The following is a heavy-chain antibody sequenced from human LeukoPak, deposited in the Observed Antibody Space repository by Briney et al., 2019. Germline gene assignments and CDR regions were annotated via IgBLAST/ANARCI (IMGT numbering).Heavy chain of an antibody. Sequence: GGSLRLSCVASGLTFSSYAMTWVRQPPGKGLEWVSVISGSGGSTYYAGAVQGRFTISRDNSKNTVYLQMHSLRAEDTAVYYCAKGARRTKRFLEWLLTYYFDYWGQGTLVTVSS. CDR2: ISGSGGST. D-gene: IGHD3-3*01. V-gene: IGHV3-23*01. CDR1: GLTFSSYA. CDR3: AKGARRTKRFLEWLLTYYFDY. J-gene: IGHJ4*02.